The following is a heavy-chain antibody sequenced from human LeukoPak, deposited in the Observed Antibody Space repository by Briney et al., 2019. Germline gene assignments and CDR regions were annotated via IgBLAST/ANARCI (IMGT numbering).Heavy chain of an antibody. D-gene: IGHD3-10*01. CDR1: GDSVSSKSAA. CDR3: AKDSGALPPI. Sequence: SQTLSLTCAISGDSVSSKSAAWNWIRQSPSRGLEWLGRTYYRSKWYNDYAVSVKSRISVNPDTTKNQFSLQLSSVTPEDTAVYYCAKDSGALPPIWGQGTLVTVSS. J-gene: IGHJ1*01. V-gene: IGHV6-1*01. CDR2: TYYRSKWYN.